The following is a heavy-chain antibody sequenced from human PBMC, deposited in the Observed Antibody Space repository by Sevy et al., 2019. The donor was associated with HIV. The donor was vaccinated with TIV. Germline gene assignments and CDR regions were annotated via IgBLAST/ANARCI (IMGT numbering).Heavy chain of an antibody. D-gene: IGHD3-3*01. Sequence: GGSLRLSCAASGFTFSSYAMSWVRQAPGKGLEWVSAISGSGGSTYYTDSVKGRFTISRDNSKNTLYLQMNSLRAEDTAVYYCAKDQADFRSGINWFDPWGHGTLVTVSS. J-gene: IGHJ5*02. V-gene: IGHV3-23*01. CDR2: ISGSGGST. CDR3: AKDQADFRSGINWFDP. CDR1: GFTFSSYA.